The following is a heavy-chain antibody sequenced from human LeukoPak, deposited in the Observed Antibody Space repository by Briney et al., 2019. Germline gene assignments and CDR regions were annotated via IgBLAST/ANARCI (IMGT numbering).Heavy chain of an antibody. CDR2: INHSGST. D-gene: IGHD3-9*01. Sequence: SETLSLTCAVYGGSFSGYYWSWIRQPPGKGLEWIGEINHSGSTNYNPSLKSRVTISVDTSKNQFSLKLTSVTAADTAVYYCARQNYDILTGSPFYYMDVWGKGTTVTISS. V-gene: IGHV4-34*01. CDR3: ARQNYDILTGSPFYYMDV. J-gene: IGHJ6*03. CDR1: GGSFSGYY.